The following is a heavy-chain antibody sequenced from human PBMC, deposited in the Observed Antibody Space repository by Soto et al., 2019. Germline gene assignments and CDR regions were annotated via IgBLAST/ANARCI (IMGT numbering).Heavy chain of an antibody. Sequence: SVKVSCKASGDSFSKYTVNWLRQSPRQGLEWMGGIIPRFGTTNYAPTLQDRVTITADESMNTVYMELSSLRSEDTALYYCARGRGLYNSGRSQLDSWGQGTLVTVSS. CDR3: ARGRGLYNSGRSQLDS. D-gene: IGHD1-1*01. V-gene: IGHV1-69*13. CDR2: IIPRFGTT. J-gene: IGHJ4*02. CDR1: GDSFSKYT.